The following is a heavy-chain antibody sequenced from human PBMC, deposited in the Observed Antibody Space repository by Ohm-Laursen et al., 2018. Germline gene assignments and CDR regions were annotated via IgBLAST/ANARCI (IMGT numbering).Heavy chain of an antibody. CDR3: ARGLTDIVVVPAAMGFDY. Sequence: GTLSLTCAVYGGSFSGYYWSWIRQPPGKGLKWIGEINHSGSTNYNPSLKSRVTISVDTSKNQFSLKLSSVTAADTAVYYCARGLTDIVVVPAAMGFDYWGQGTLVTVSS. CDR2: INHSGST. CDR1: GGSFSGYY. V-gene: IGHV4-34*01. D-gene: IGHD2-2*01. J-gene: IGHJ4*02.